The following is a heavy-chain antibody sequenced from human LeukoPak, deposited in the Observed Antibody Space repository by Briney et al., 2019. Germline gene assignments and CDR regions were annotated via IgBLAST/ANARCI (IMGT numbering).Heavy chain of an antibody. Sequence: SETLSLTCTVSGGSLSSYYWSWIRQPPGKGLEWIGYIYYSGSTNYNPSLKSRVTISVDTSKNQFSLTLSSVTAADTAVYYCARLLGVYYYYMDVWGKGTTVTISS. D-gene: IGHD3-10*01. CDR1: GGSLSSYY. CDR3: ARLLGVYYYYMDV. CDR2: IYYSGST. V-gene: IGHV4-59*01. J-gene: IGHJ6*03.